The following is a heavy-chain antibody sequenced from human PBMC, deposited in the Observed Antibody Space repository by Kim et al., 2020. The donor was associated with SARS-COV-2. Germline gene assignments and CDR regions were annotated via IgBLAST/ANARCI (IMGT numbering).Heavy chain of an antibody. CDR1: GGSVTSYY. CDR3: ARVTSVAGTRYFDL. V-gene: IGHV4-59*02. CDR2: IYYSGST. Sequence: SETLSLTCTVSGGSVTSYYWSWIRQPPGKGLEWIGYIYYSGSTNYNPSLKSRVTISVDTSKDQFSLKLSSVTAADTAVYYCARVTSVAGTRYFDLWGRGT. J-gene: IGHJ2*01. D-gene: IGHD6-19*01.